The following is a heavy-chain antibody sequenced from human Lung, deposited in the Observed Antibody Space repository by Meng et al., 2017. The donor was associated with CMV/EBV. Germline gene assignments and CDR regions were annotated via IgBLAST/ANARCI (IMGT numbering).Heavy chain of an antibody. CDR2: INEDGTTT. V-gene: IGHV3-74*01. CDR3: ARDIGGVSGY. CDR1: GFTFSSFW. D-gene: IGHD3-3*01. Sequence: SCAASGFTFSSFWVHWVRQVPGKGLVCVSRINEDGTTTNYADSVKGRFTISRDNARNTVYLQMNSLKVEDTAVYYCARDIGGVSGYWGQGTLVTVSS. J-gene: IGHJ4*02.